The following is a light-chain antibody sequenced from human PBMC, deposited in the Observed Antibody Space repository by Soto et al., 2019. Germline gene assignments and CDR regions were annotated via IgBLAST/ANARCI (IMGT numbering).Light chain of an antibody. CDR1: SSDVGVYNY. J-gene: IGLJ1*01. CDR2: DVS. Sequence: QSVLTQPASVSGSPGQSITISCTGTSSDVGVYNYVSWYQHHPGKAPKLMIYDVSNRPSGVSNRFSGSKSGNTASLIISGLQAEDEAYYYCSSYTSSSTLSTYVSRTGTNLTVL. V-gene: IGLV2-14*03. CDR3: SSYTSSSTLSTYV.